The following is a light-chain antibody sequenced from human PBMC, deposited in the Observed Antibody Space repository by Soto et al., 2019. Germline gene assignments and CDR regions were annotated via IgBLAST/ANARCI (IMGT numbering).Light chain of an antibody. CDR3: QQNFSPLLT. CDR1: QTIYDY. J-gene: IGKJ4*01. V-gene: IGKV1-39*01. CDR2: GAS. Sequence: DIQMTQSPSSLSASVGDRVTITCRASQTIYDYVTWFQQRPGKAPKVLIYGASTLQSGVPSRFSGSVSGTEFTLTISNFQPEDFATYYCQQNFSPLLTFGGGTKVEIK.